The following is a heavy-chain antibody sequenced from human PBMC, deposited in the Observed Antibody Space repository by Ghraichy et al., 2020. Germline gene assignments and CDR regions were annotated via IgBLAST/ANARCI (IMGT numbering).Heavy chain of an antibody. Sequence: GALRLSCTASGFTFGDYAMSWFRQAPGKGLEWVGFIRSKAYGGTTEYAASVKGRFTISRDDSKSIAYLQMNSLKTEDTAVYYCTRGGVITFGGVIDYWGQGTLVTVSS. CDR2: IRSKAYGGTT. CDR3: TRGGVITFGGVIDY. D-gene: IGHD3-16*01. J-gene: IGHJ4*02. CDR1: GFTFGDYA. V-gene: IGHV3-49*03.